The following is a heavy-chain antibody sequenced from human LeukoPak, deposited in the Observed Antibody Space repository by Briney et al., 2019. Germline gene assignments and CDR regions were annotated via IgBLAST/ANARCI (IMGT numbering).Heavy chain of an antibody. CDR3: ARDRSSSWGGMDV. CDR2: IYYNGRT. D-gene: IGHD6-13*01. Sequence: SETLSLTCTVSAGSFSSGSYHWSWIRQPPGKGPEWIGYIYYNGRTNYNPSLKGRATISVDTSKNQFSLKLSSVTAADTAVYYCARDRSSSWGGMDVWGQGTTVTVSS. J-gene: IGHJ6*02. CDR1: AGSFSSGSYH. V-gene: IGHV4-61*01.